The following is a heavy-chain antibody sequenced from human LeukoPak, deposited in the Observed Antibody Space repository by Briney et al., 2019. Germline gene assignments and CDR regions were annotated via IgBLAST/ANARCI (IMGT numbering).Heavy chain of an antibody. V-gene: IGHV3-7*01. CDR2: IKPDGTEQ. J-gene: IGHJ6*03. Sequence: GGSLRLSCVASGFTFSRYWMTWVRQTPEKGLEWVANIKPDGTEQYYVESVKGRFTISRDNAKNSLYLQMNSLRADDTAVYYCARFAAGGSYYYYMDVWGKGTTVTVSS. CDR3: ARFAAGGSYYYYMDV. CDR1: GFTFSRYW. D-gene: IGHD6-25*01.